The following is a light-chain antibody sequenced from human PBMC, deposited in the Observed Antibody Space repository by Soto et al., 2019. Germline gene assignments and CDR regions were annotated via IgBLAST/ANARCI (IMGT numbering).Light chain of an antibody. J-gene: IGKJ4*01. V-gene: IGKV1-39*01. Sequence: DIQMTQSPSSLSASVGDRVTITCRASQSISSYLNWYQQKPGQAPKLLIYAASSLQSGVPSRFSGSGSGTDFTLTISSLQPEDFATYYCQQRYSTPYTFGGGTQVEIK. CDR2: AAS. CDR3: QQRYSTPYT. CDR1: QSISSY.